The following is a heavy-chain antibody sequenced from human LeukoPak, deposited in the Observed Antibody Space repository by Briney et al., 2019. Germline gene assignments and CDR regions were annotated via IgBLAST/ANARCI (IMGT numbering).Heavy chain of an antibody. J-gene: IGHJ4*02. V-gene: IGHV4-4*09. Sequence: SETLSLTCTVSGGSSSSYYWTWIRQPPGKGLEWIGYIHPSGSTNYNPSLKSRVTMSVDTSKNQFSLRLSSVTAADTAVYHCVRPGQSSWCVYFNYWGQGTVVTVSS. CDR1: GGSSSSYY. D-gene: IGHD2-2*01. CDR2: IHPSGST. CDR3: VRPGQSSWCVYFNY.